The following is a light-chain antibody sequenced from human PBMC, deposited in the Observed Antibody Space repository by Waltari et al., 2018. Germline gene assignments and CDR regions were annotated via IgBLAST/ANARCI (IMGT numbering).Light chain of an antibody. CDR2: LGS. Sequence: DIVMTLSPLSLPVTPGEPASISCRSSQSLLENNGYNYLDWYLQKPGQSPQSLIYLGSNRASGGPDRFSGSGSGTDFTLKISRVEAEDAGVYYCMEGLQSVTFGQGTRLEIK. J-gene: IGKJ5*01. CDR1: QSLLENNGYNY. V-gene: IGKV2-28*01. CDR3: MEGLQSVT.